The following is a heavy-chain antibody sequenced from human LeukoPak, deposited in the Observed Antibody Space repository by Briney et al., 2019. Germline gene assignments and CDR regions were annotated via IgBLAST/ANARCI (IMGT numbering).Heavy chain of an antibody. D-gene: IGHD5-12*01. J-gene: IGHJ4*02. CDR2: INPNSGGT. CDR3: ARGPRGYSGYDSPFDY. CDR1: GYTFTGYY. V-gene: IGHV1-2*02. Sequence: ASVKVSCKASGYTFTGYYMHWVRQAPGQGLEWMGWINPNSGGTNYAQKFQGRVTMTRDTSISTAYMELSRLRSDDTAVYYCARGPRGYSGYDSPFDYWGQGTLVTVSS.